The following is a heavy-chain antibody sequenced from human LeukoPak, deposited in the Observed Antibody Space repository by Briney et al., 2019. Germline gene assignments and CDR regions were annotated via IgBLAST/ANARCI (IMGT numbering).Heavy chain of an antibody. CDR2: IRYDGSNK. Sequence: GGSLRLSCAASGFTFSSYGMHWVRQAPGKGLEWVAFIRYDGSNKYYADSVKGRFTISRDNSKNTLYLQMNSLRAEDTAVYYCAKNYRHSSPSLYFDYWGQGTLVTVSS. J-gene: IGHJ4*02. CDR3: AKNYRHSSPSLYFDY. CDR1: GFTFSSYG. D-gene: IGHD6-6*01. V-gene: IGHV3-30*02.